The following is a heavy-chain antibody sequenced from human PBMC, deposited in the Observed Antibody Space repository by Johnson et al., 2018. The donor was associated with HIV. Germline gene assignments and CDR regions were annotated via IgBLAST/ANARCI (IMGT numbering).Heavy chain of an antibody. CDR2: ISYDGNNK. V-gene: IGHV3-30*18. D-gene: IGHD6-6*01. J-gene: IGHJ3*02. CDR1: GFTFSSYG. CDR3: AKGGIATRFFDI. Sequence: QVQLVESGGGVVQPGRSLRLSCVASGFTFSSYGMLWVRQAPGKGLEWVAVISYDGNNKYYADSVKGRFTISRDNSKNTLYLQMNSLRAEDTALYYCAKGGIATRFFDIWGQGTMVTVSS.